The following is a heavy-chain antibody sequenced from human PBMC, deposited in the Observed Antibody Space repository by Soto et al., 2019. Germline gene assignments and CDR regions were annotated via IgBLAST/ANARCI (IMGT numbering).Heavy chain of an antibody. CDR3: ARAGWYYDSSGYYYFDY. CDR2: ISSSSSYI. D-gene: IGHD3-22*01. Sequence: GGSLNLSCAASGFTFSSYSMNWVRQAPGKGLEWVSSISSSSSYIYYADSVKGRFTISRDNAKNSLYLQMNSLRAEDTAVYYCARAGWYYDSSGYYYFDYWGQGTLVTVSS. J-gene: IGHJ4*02. CDR1: GFTFSSYS. V-gene: IGHV3-21*01.